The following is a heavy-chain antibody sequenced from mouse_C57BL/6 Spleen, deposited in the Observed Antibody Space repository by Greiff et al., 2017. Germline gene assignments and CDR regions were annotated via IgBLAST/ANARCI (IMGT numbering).Heavy chain of an antibody. CDR2: IYPGSGNT. V-gene: IGHV1-76*01. CDR3: AHGSDYFDY. CDR1: GYTFTDYY. Sequence: VQLVESGAELVRPGASVKLSCKASGYTFTDYYINWVKQRPGQGLEWIARIYPGSGNTYYNEMFKGKATLTAEKSSSTAYMQLSRLTSEDSAVYFCAHGSDYFDYWGQGTTLTVSS. D-gene: IGHD1-1*01. J-gene: IGHJ2*01.